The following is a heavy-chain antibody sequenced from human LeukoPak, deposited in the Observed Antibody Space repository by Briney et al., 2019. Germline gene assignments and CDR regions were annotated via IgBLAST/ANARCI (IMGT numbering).Heavy chain of an antibody. CDR2: IRSSHDST. Sequence: LSLTCTVSGGSISSSSYYWGWIRQAPGKGLEWVSAIRSSHDSTYYAESVKGRFAISRDNAKNSLYLQMNSLRVEDTGVYYCARDPGVGWQHETKAWGQGTMVTVSS. CDR1: GGSISSSS. CDR3: ARDPGVGWQHETKA. J-gene: IGHJ4*02. D-gene: IGHD5-24*01. V-gene: IGHV3-11*06.